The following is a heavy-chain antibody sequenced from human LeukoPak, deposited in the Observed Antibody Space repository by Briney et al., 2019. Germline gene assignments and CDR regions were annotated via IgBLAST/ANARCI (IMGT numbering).Heavy chain of an antibody. D-gene: IGHD6-13*01. CDR2: INTKTGTP. CDR3: ARSSSWFSTSYYYYGMDV. CDR1: GYTFNNYA. V-gene: IGHV7-4-1*02. J-gene: IGHJ6*02. Sequence: ASVKVSCKASGYTFNNYATHWVRQAPGQGLEWMGWINTKTGTPTYAPGFTGRFVFLLDTSVSTAYLQISSLKAEDTAVYYCARSSSWFSTSYYYYGMDVWGQGTTVTVSS.